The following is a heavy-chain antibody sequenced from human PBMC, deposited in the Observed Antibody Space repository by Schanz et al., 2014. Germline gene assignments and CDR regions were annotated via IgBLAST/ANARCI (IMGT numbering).Heavy chain of an antibody. Sequence: QVQLQQWGAGLLKPSETLPLTRRIVYGGSFSGYSWTWIRQPPGKGLEETGEKNHSGSTNYNPSPKSRVSRSGATSKTQFSLRLASVTASDTAVYYCSQLVKPGWFDPWGQGTLXTVSS. J-gene: IGHJ5*02. CDR3: SQLVKPGWFDP. CDR1: GGSFSGYS. CDR2: KNHSGST. D-gene: IGHD6-6*01. V-gene: IGHV4-34*01.